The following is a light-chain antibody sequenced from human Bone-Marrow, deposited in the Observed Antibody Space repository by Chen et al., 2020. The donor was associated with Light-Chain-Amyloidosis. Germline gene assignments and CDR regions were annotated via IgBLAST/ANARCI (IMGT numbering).Light chain of an antibody. CDR2: AVS. Sequence: QSALTQPASVSGSLGQSITISCTGTSGDVGTYNYVSWYQQHPGKAPKVMIYAVSNRRSGVSNRFSGSKSGNTASLTISGLQAEDEADYYCSSFTSSSSYVFGPGTKVTVL. J-gene: IGLJ1*01. V-gene: IGLV2-14*01. CDR3: SSFTSSSSYV. CDR1: SGDVGTYNY.